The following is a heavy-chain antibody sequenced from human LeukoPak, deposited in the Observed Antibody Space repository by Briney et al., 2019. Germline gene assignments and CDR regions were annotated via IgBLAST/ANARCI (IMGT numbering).Heavy chain of an antibody. CDR2: INAGNGNT. CDR1: GYTFTSYA. Sequence: ASVKVSCKASGYTFTSYAIHWVRQAPGQRLEWMGWINAGNGNTKYSQKFQGRVTITRDTSASTAYMELSSLRSEDTAVYHCASQLLWFGELLEYYLDYWGQGTLVTVSS. V-gene: IGHV1-3*01. CDR3: ASQLLWFGELLEYYLDY. J-gene: IGHJ4*02. D-gene: IGHD3-10*01.